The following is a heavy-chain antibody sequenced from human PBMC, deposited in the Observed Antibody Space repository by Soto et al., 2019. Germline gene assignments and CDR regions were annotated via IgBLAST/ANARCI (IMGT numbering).Heavy chain of an antibody. Sequence: QVQLQESGPGLVKPSQTLSLTCTVSGGSISSGGYYWSWIRQHPGKGLEWIGYIYYSGSTYYNPSLKCRVTISVYTSKNQFSPKLSSVTAADTVVYSCASTPCYYYMDVWGKGTTVTVSS. CDR2: IYYSGST. CDR3: ASTPCYYYMDV. CDR1: GGSISSGGYY. V-gene: IGHV4-31*03. J-gene: IGHJ6*03.